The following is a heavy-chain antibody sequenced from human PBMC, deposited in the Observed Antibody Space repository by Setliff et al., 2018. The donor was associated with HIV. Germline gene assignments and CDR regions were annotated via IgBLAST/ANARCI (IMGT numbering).Heavy chain of an antibody. D-gene: IGHD2-15*01. CDR3: ARGFCSGGTCFDY. CDR1: GGSFSSYY. Sequence: LSLTCAVSGGSFSSYYWIWIRQVPGKGLEWIGEINQSGSTNYNPSLKSRVTISVDTSKNQFSLKLNSVTAADTAVYYCARGFCSGGTCFDYWGQGTLVTVSS. J-gene: IGHJ4*02. V-gene: IGHV4-34*01. CDR2: INQSGST.